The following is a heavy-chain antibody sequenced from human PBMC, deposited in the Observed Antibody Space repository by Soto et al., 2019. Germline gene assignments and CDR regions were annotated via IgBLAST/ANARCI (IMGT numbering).Heavy chain of an antibody. D-gene: IGHD5-18*01. CDR2: IWYDGSNK. CDR1: GFTFSSYG. Sequence: QVQLVESGGGVVQPGRSLRLSCAASGFTFSSYGMHWVRQAPGKGLEWVAVIWYDGSNKYYADSVKGRFTISRDNSKNTLYLHMNSLRAEDTAVYYCARDQYSYGDRYFQHWGQGIMVTVSS. CDR3: ARDQYSYGDRYFQH. J-gene: IGHJ1*01. V-gene: IGHV3-33*01.